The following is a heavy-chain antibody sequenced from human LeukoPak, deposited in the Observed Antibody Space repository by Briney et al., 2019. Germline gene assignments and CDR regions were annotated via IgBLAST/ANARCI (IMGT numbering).Heavy chain of an antibody. CDR3: ARGIWSRTVSSYYFDY. CDR2: INAGNGHT. D-gene: IGHD3-3*01. Sequence: ASVKVSCKASGGTFSSYAISWVRQAPGQGLEWMGWINAGNGHTRYSQRFQGRVTITRDTSATTVYMEVTSLRSEDTAVYYCARGIWSRTVSSYYFDYWGQGTLVTVSS. CDR1: GGTFSSYA. V-gene: IGHV1-3*01. J-gene: IGHJ4*02.